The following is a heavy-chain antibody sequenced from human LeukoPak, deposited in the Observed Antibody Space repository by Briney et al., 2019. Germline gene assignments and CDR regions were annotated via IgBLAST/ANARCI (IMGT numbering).Heavy chain of an antibody. CDR2: IYHSGST. J-gene: IGHJ4*02. CDR1: GYSITSGYY. Sequence: SETLSLTCAVSGYSITSGYYWAWIRQPPGKGLEWIGNIYHSGSTYYNPSLKSRVTVSVDTSKNQFSLKLSSVTAAATAVYYCARRYSNYFFDYWGQGTLVTVSS. V-gene: IGHV4-38-2*01. D-gene: IGHD4-11*01. CDR3: ARRYSNYFFDY.